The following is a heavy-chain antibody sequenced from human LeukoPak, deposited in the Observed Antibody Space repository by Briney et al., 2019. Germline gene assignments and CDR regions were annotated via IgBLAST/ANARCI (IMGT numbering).Heavy chain of an antibody. Sequence: PSETLSLTCTVSGGSISSYYWSWIRQPPGKGLEWIGYIYYSGSTNYNPSLKSRVTISVDTSKNQFSLKLSSVTAADTAVYYCARGDFWSGYYVWFDPWGQGTLVTVSS. CDR3: ARGDFWSGYYVWFDP. CDR1: GGSISSYY. CDR2: IYYSGST. J-gene: IGHJ5*02. D-gene: IGHD3-3*01. V-gene: IGHV4-59*01.